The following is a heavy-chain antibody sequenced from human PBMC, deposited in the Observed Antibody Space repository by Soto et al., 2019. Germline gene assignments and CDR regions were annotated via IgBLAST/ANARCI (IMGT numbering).Heavy chain of an antibody. J-gene: IGHJ6*02. D-gene: IGHD2-15*01. CDR3: ARDCSGGSCYSPYYYYYSMDV. CDR2: ISAYNGNT. V-gene: IGHV1-18*01. CDR1: GYTFTSYG. Sequence: ASVKVSCKASGYTFTSYGISWVRQAPGQGLEWMGWISAYNGNTNYAQKLQGRVTMTTDTSTSTAYMELRSLRSDDTAVYYCARDCSGGSCYSPYYYYYSMDVWGQGTTVTVSS.